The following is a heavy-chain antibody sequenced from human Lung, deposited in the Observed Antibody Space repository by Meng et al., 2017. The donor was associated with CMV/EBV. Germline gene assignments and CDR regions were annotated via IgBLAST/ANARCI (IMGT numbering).Heavy chain of an antibody. CDR1: GLTLSTYG. CDR3: AKDSGRGGHLWFRGGEY. CDR2: IRYDGGKK. V-gene: IGHV3-30*02. J-gene: IGHJ4*02. Sequence: SCAASGLTLSTYGIHWVRQAPGKGLEWVAFIRYDGGKKEYVDSVKGRFTISRDNSKNTVNLQMNSLRAEDTAVYYCAKDSGRGGHLWFRGGEYWXQGTXVNGAS. D-gene: IGHD3-10*01.